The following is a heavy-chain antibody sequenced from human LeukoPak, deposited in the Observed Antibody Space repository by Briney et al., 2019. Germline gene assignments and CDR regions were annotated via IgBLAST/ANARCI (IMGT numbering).Heavy chain of an antibody. J-gene: IGHJ4*02. CDR2: INPNSGGT. CDR1: GYTFNGYY. Sequence: ASVKVSCKASGYTFNGYYMHSVRQAPGQGLEWMGWINPNSGGTNYAQKSQGRVTMTTDTSISTAYMELSRLRSDDTAVYYCASIRSGSYHYWGQGTLVTVSS. D-gene: IGHD1-26*01. V-gene: IGHV1-2*02. CDR3: ASIRSGSYHY.